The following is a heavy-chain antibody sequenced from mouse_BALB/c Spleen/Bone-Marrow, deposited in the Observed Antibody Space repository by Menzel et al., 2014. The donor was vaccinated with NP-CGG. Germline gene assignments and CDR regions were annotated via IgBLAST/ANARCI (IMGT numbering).Heavy chain of an antibody. CDR3: ARGGYDVGTFAY. CDR2: IDPYNGDT. D-gene: IGHD2-14*01. CDR1: GYSFTGYN. Sequence: VHLQQPGPELEKPGASVKISCKASGYSFTGYNMNWVKQTNGKSLEWIGNIDPYNGDTRYSQKFKGKATLTVDKSSSTSYMQLKSLTSEDSAVYYCARGGYDVGTFAYWGQGTLVAVSA. V-gene: IGHV1S135*01. J-gene: IGHJ3*01.